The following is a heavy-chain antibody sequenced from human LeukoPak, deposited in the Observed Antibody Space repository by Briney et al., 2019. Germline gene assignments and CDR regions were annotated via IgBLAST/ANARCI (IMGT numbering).Heavy chain of an antibody. V-gene: IGHV3-30*02. J-gene: IGHJ6*03. CDR2: IRYDGSNK. CDR1: GFTFSSYG. CDR3: AKETGPGSSYYYYYMDV. D-gene: IGHD3-10*01. Sequence: PGGSLRLSCAASGFTFSSYGMHWVRQAPGKGLEWVAFIRYDGSNKYYADSVKGRFTISRDNSKNTLYLQMNSLRAEDTAVYYCAKETGPGSSYYYYYMDVWGKGTMVTVSS.